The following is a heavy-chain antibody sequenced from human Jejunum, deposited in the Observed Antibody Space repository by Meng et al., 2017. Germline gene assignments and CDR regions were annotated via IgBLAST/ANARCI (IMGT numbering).Heavy chain of an antibody. D-gene: IGHD3-3*01. CDR2: ISPRSATK. J-gene: IGHJ4*02. V-gene: IGHV3-48*03. CDR1: GFTFSTYE. Sequence: GESLKISCAASGFTFSTYEMNWVRQAPGKGLEWLSYISPRSATKYYADSVKDRFTISRDNAKNSLFLQIDSLRAEDTAVNYCAREDGDSNGYYFDYWGQGALVTVSS. CDR3: AREDGDSNGYYFDY.